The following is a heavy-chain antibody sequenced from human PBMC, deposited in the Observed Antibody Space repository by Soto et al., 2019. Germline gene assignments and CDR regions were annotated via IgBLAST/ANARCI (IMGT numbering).Heavy chain of an antibody. CDR3: ARITLYSSSWYEDY. CDR1: GFSLSNARMG. Sequence: QVTLKESGPVLVKPTETLTLTCTVSGFSLSNARMGVSWIRQPPGKALEWLAHIFSNDEKSYSTSLKSRLTSHKDTSKSQVVLTMTNMDPVDTATYYCARITLYSSSWYEDYWGQGTLVTVSS. CDR2: IFSNDEK. J-gene: IGHJ4*02. D-gene: IGHD6-13*01. V-gene: IGHV2-26*01.